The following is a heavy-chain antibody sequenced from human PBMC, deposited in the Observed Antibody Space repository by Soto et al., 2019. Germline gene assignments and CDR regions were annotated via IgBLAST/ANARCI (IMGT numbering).Heavy chain of an antibody. Sequence: PGGSRRLSCVVSRFIFSDHYMDWVRQAPEIGLDWVGRSRSKANKFXXECAASVXXRFTVSRDDSXNTLYLDMTSLKIEDTAVYYCVRGFHSFDHWGQGNMVTGSS. CDR1: RFIFSDHY. J-gene: IGHJ4*02. V-gene: IGHV3-72*01. CDR3: VRGFHSFDH. CDR2: SRSKANKFXX. D-gene: IGHD2-21*01.